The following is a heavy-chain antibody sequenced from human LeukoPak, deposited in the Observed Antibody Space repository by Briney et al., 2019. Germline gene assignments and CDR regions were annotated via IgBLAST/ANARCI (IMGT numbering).Heavy chain of an antibody. CDR2: INHSGST. CDR3: ASRYHDIFTGSTNNWFDP. D-gene: IGHD3-9*01. CDR1: GGSFSGYY. Sequence: PSETLSLTCAVYGGSFSGYYWSWIRQPPGKGLEWIGEINHSGSTNYNPSLKSRVTISVDTSKNQFSLKLSSVTAADTAVYYCASRYHDIFTGSTNNWFDPWGQGTLVTVSS. V-gene: IGHV4-34*01. J-gene: IGHJ5*02.